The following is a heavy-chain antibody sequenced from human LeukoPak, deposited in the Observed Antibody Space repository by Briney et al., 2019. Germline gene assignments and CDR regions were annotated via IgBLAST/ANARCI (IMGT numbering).Heavy chain of an antibody. J-gene: IGHJ4*02. D-gene: IGHD3-10*01. CDR2: IWHDASHT. CDR1: GVSFSTYA. CDR3: ARESFGSGSYPDY. V-gene: IGHV3-33*01. Sequence: GGSLRLSCAASGVSFSTYAMRWVRQAPGKGLEWVALIWHDASHTFYTDSVRGGFTISRENTKNTVYLQMNSLGGQDTAVYFCARESFGSGSYPDYWGQGTLVTVSS.